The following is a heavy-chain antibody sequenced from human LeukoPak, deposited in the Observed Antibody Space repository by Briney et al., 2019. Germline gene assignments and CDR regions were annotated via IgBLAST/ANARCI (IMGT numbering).Heavy chain of an antibody. J-gene: IGHJ4*02. Sequence: SETLSLTCTVSGGSISSYYWSWIRQPAGKGLEWIGSIYYSGSTHYNPSLKSRVTISVDTSKNQFSLKLSSVTAADTAVYYCAKPSSPGDSSGYYFAYWGQGTLVTVSS. D-gene: IGHD3-22*01. CDR1: GGSISSYY. V-gene: IGHV4-4*07. CDR3: AKPSSPGDSSGYYFAY. CDR2: IYYSGST.